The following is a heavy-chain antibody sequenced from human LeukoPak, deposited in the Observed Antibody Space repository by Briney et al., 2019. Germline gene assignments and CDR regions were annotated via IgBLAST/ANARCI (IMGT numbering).Heavy chain of an antibody. V-gene: IGHV1-18*01. CDR1: GYTFTSYG. J-gene: IGHJ4*02. CDR2: ISAYNGNT. D-gene: IGHD4-17*01. Sequence: ASVKVSCKASGYTFTSYGISWVRQAPGQGLEWMGWISAYNGNTNYAQKLQGGVTMTTDTSTSTAYMELRSLRSDDTAVYYCARDLGTHDYGDFGYFDYWGQGTLVTVSS. CDR3: ARDLGTHDYGDFGYFDY.